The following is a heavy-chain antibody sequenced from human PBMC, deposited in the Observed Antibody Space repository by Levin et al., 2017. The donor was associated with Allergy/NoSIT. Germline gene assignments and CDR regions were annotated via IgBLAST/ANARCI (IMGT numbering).Heavy chain of an antibody. D-gene: IGHD2-2*01. Sequence: HPGGSLRLSCAASGFTFSSYWMHWVRQAPGKGLVWVSRITSDGSDTTYAGSVKGRFTISRDNAKNTLYLQMTSLRAEDTAVYYCMGRCSSTSCSLDYWGQGTLVTVSS. CDR1: GFTFSSYW. V-gene: IGHV3-74*01. J-gene: IGHJ4*02. CDR2: ITSDGSDT. CDR3: MGRCSSTSCSLDY.